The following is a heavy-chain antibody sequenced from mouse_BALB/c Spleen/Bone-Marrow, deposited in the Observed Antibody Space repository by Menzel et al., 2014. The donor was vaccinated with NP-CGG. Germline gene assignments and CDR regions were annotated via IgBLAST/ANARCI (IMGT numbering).Heavy chain of an antibody. CDR3: AGTYYDYDWFAY. D-gene: IGHD2-4*01. CDR1: GYTFTSYW. CDR2: IDPSDSYT. Sequence: VQLQQSGVEFVKPGASVKLSCKASGYTFTSYWTHWVKQRPGQGLEWIGEIDPSDSYTKYNQNFKGKATLTVDKSSSTAYMQLSSLTSEDSAVYYCAGTYYDYDWFAYWGQGTLVTVSA. V-gene: IGHV1-69*02. J-gene: IGHJ3*01.